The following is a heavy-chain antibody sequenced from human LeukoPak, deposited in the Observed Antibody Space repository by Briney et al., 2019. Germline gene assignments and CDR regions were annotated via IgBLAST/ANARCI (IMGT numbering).Heavy chain of an antibody. CDR1: GFTFSTYA. D-gene: IGHD3-22*01. J-gene: IGHJ1*01. CDR3: ARAPSEIGGYYPEYFRH. V-gene: IGHV3-23*01. Sequence: PGGSLRLSCAASGFTFSTYAMSWVRQAPGKGLEWVSSISDRSVSIYYADSVRGRFTISRDNSKYTLSLQMNSLRAEDTGVYYCARAPSEIGGYYPEYFRHWGQGTLVTVSS. CDR2: ISDRSVSI.